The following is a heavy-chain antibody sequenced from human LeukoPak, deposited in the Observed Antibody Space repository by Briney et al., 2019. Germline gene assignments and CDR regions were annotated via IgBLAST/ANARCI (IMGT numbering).Heavy chain of an antibody. CDR2: ISAYNGNT. V-gene: IGHV1-18*01. CDR3: ARDSAYCSSTSCYTLYYYYYGMDV. J-gene: IGHJ6*02. D-gene: IGHD2-2*02. Sequence: ASVKVSCKASGYTFTSYGISWVRQAPGQGLEWMGWISAYNGNTSYAQKLQGRVTMTTDTSTSTAYMELRSLRSDDTAVYYCARDSAYCSSTSCYTLYYYYYGMDVWGQGTTVTVSS. CDR1: GYTFTSYG.